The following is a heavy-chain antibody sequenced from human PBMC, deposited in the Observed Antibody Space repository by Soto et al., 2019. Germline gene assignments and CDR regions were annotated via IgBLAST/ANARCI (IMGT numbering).Heavy chain of an antibody. J-gene: IGHJ4*02. CDR1: DYTFSNYA. V-gene: IGHV1-18*01. Sequence: ASVKVSCKASDYTFSNYAISWVRQAPGQGLEWMGWINTYNGNTNYAQKFQGRISMTTETSTSTAYMELRSLRSDDTAVYYCARVRVIRGVIPSHFGLWGQGTLVTVSS. D-gene: IGHD3-10*01. CDR2: INTYNGNT. CDR3: ARVRVIRGVIPSHFGL.